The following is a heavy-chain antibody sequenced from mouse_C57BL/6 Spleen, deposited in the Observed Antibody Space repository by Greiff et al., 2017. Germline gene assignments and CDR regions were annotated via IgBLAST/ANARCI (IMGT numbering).Heavy chain of an antibody. Sequence: VQLQQSGAELVRPGTSVKVSCKASGYAFTNYLIEWVKQRPGQGLEWIGVINPGSGGTNYNKKFKGKATLTADKSSSTAYMQLSSLTSEDSAVCCCARSRGYPDYWGKGTTLTVSS. J-gene: IGHJ2*01. CDR3: ARSRGYPDY. CDR2: INPGSGGT. CDR1: GYAFTNYL. D-gene: IGHD3-2*02. V-gene: IGHV1-54*01.